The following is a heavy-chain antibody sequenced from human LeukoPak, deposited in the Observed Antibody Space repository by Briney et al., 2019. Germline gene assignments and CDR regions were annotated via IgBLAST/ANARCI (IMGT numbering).Heavy chain of an antibody. CDR2: IYSGGST. CDR3: AREGSTTVTTRRGGAFDI. D-gene: IGHD4-17*01. J-gene: IGHJ3*02. V-gene: IGHV3-53*01. Sequence: GGSLRLSCAASGFTFSSYWMSWVRQAPGKGLEWVSVIYSGGSTYYADSVKGRFTISRDNSKNTLYLQMNSLRAEDTAVYYCAREGSTTVTTRRGGAFDIWGQGTMVTVSS. CDR1: GFTFSSYW.